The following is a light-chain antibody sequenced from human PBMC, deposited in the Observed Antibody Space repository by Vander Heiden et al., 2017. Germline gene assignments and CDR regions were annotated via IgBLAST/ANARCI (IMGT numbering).Light chain of an antibody. CDR3: CSFAGSYTVV. Sequence: QSALTPPRSVSASPGQPVTISCTGTSRDVGGYNYVSWYQQRPGNAPKLMIYDVSKRPSGVPDRFSGSKSGSTASMTISGLQAEDEADYYCCSFAGSYTVVFGGGTKLTVL. CDR2: DVS. V-gene: IGLV2-11*01. CDR1: SRDVGGYNY. J-gene: IGLJ2*01.